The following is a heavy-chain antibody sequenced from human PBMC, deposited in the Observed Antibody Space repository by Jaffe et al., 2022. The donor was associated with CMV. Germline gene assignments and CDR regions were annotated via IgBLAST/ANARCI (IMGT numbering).Heavy chain of an antibody. V-gene: IGHV5-10-1*03. CDR1: GYSFTSYW. J-gene: IGHJ4*02. Sequence: EVQLVQSGAEVKKPGESLRISCKGSGYSFTSYWISWVRQMPGKGLEWMGRIDPSDSYTNYSPSFQGHVTISADKSISTAYLQWSSLKASDTAMYYCARLPRGDFWSGYPRWPDYWGQGTLVTVSS. D-gene: IGHD3-3*01. CDR3: ARLPRGDFWSGYPRWPDY. CDR2: IDPSDSYT.